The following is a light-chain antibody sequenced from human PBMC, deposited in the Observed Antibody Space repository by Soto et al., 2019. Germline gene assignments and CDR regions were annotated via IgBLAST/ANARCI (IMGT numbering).Light chain of an antibody. Sequence: EIVLTQSPGTLSLSPGERATLSCRASQSVSNNFLAWYQQKPGQAPRLLIFGASSRATGIPDRFSGSGSGTDFTLTISRLEPEDFAVYYCQQYGRSMTFGQGT. CDR2: GAS. J-gene: IGKJ1*01. CDR3: QQYGRSMT. CDR1: QSVSNNF. V-gene: IGKV3-20*01.